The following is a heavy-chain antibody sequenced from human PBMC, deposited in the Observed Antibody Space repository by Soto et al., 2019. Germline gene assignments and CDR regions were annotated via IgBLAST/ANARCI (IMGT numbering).Heavy chain of an antibody. CDR1: GYTFTSYD. CDR3: ARGGDYYGSGSYYPTDY. J-gene: IGHJ4*02. Sequence: QVQLVQSGAEVKKPGASVKVSCKASGYTFTSYDINWVRQATGQGLEWMGWMNPNSGNTGYAQKFQGRVTMPRNTAISTAYMELSSLRSEDTAVYYCARGGDYYGSGSYYPTDYWGQGTLVTVSS. CDR2: MNPNSGNT. V-gene: IGHV1-8*01. D-gene: IGHD3-10*01.